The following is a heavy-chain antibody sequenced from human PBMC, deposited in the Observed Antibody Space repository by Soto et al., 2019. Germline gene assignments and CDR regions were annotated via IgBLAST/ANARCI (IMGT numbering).Heavy chain of an antibody. V-gene: IGHV3-48*02. J-gene: IGHJ6*02. Sequence: RXLSWRVSCFTFSSYIMNWVRQAPLKGLEWVSYISTSSTTICYADSVKGRFTISRDNAKNSLYLQMNSLRDEEAAVYYCARDESDSCAGCYCLDVWGPGTTVSVS. D-gene: IGHD2-21*01. CDR1: CFTFSSYI. CDR2: ISTSSTTI. CDR3: ARDESDSCAGCYCLDV.